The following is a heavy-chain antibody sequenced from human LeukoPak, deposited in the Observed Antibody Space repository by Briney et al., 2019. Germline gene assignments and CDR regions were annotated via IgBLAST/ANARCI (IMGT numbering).Heavy chain of an antibody. CDR2: ISSSGSTI. V-gene: IGHV3-48*03. CDR3: ARAATNTPDY. J-gene: IGHJ4*02. Sequence: PGGSLRLSCAASGFTFSSYEMNWVRQAPGKGLEWVSYISSSGSTIYYADSVKGRFTISRDNAKNSLYLQMNSLRAEDTAVYYCARAATNTPDYWGQGTLVTVSS. CDR1: GFTFSSYE. D-gene: IGHD5-24*01.